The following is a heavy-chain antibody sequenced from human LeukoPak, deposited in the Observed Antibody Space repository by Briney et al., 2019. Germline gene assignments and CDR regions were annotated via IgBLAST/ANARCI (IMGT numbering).Heavy chain of an antibody. Sequence: PGGSLRLSCTASGFTFGDYAMSWFRQAPGEGLEWVGFIRSKAYGGTTEYAASVKGRFTISRDDSKSIAYLQMNSLKTEDTAVYYCTRGYCSGGGCYSPFDYWGQGTLVTVSS. D-gene: IGHD2-15*01. V-gene: IGHV3-49*03. CDR2: IRSKAYGGTT. CDR3: TRGYCSGGGCYSPFDY. CDR1: GFTFGDYA. J-gene: IGHJ4*02.